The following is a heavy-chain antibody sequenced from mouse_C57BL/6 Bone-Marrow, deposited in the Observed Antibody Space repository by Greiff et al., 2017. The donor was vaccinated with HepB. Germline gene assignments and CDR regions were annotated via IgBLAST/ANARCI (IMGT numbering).Heavy chain of an antibody. D-gene: IGHD2-4*01. CDR1: GYTFTSYW. CDR2: IDPSDSYT. J-gene: IGHJ4*01. V-gene: IGHV1-69*01. Sequence: HLPPPGAELVMPGASVKLSCKASGYTFTSYWMHWVKQRPGQGLEWIGEIDPSDSYTNYNQKFKGKSTLTVDKSSSTAYMQLSSLTSEDSAVYYCARGIYYDSDGGMDYWGQGTSVTVSS. CDR3: ARGIYYDSDGGMDY.